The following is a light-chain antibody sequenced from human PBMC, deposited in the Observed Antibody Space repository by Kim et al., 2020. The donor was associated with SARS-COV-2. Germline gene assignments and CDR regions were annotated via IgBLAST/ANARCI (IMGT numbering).Light chain of an antibody. Sequence: SVTISCTGTSSYIGGYNYVSWYQQHPGKAPRLLISDVTQRPSGVPARFSGSKSGNTASLTVSGLQADDEATYYCSSYSGIRNFGVFGGGTQLTVL. J-gene: IGLJ2*01. CDR1: SSYIGGYNY. CDR3: SSYSGIRNFGV. V-gene: IGLV2-8*01. CDR2: DVT.